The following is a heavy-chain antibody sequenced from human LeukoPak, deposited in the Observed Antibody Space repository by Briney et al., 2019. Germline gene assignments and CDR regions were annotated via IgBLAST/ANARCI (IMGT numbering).Heavy chain of an antibody. J-gene: IGHJ4*02. D-gene: IGHD3/OR15-3a*01. Sequence: PGGSLRLSCAISGSSVSSNVMNRVRQTPGKGLEWLSAINSEGDTFYADSVRGRFTISRDDSQDTLYLHMNSLRVEDTAVYFCARDMDWSYDYWGQGTQVTVSS. CDR3: ARDMDWSYDY. V-gene: IGHV3-53*01. CDR1: GSSVSSNV. CDR2: INSEGDT.